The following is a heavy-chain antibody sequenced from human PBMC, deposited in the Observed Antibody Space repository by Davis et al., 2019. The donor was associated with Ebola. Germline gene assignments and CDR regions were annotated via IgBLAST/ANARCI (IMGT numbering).Heavy chain of an antibody. CDR2: INTNTGNP. CDR3: AFFSSTVDY. Sequence: AASVKVSCKASGYTFTSYAMHWVRQAPGQGLEWMGGINTNTGNPTYAQGFTGRFVFSLDTSVSTAYLQISSLKAEDTAVYYCAFFSSTVDYWGQGTLVTVSS. CDR1: GYTFTSYA. D-gene: IGHD6-13*01. V-gene: IGHV7-4-1*02. J-gene: IGHJ4*02.